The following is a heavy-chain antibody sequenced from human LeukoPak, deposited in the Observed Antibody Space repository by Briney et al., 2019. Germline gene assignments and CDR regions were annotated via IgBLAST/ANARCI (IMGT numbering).Heavy chain of an antibody. CDR1: GFTFSSYA. V-gene: IGHV3-30*04. CDR2: ISYDGSNK. J-gene: IGHJ5*02. Sequence: PGGSLRLSCAASGFTFSSYAMHWVRQAPGKGLEWVVVISYDGSNKYYADSVKGRFTISRDNSKNTLYLQMNSLRAEDTAVYYCARDYAIAVAGWFDPWGQGTLVTVSS. D-gene: IGHD6-19*01. CDR3: ARDYAIAVAGWFDP.